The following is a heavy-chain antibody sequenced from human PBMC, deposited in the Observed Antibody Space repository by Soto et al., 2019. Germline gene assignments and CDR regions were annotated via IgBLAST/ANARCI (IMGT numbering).Heavy chain of an antibody. CDR2: IIPIFATA. Sequence: GASVKVSCKASGGTFSSYIISWVRQAPGQGLEWMGDIIPIFATANYAQQFQDRVTIIADASTSTAYMELSSLRSEDTAVYYCARAYSSIRYYFDSWGQETLVTVSS. D-gene: IGHD6-13*01. CDR3: ARAYSSIRYYFDS. V-gene: IGHV1-69*13. J-gene: IGHJ4*02. CDR1: GGTFSSYI.